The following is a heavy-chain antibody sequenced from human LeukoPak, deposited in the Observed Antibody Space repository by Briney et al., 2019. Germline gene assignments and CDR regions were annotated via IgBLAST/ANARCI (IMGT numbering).Heavy chain of an antibody. D-gene: IGHD7-27*01. CDR1: GGSISSGDYS. Sequence: SETLSLTCTVSGGSISSGDYSWSWIRQPPGKGLERIGYIYYSGSTYYNPSLKSRVTISVDTSKNQFSLKLSSVTAADTAVYYCARDGVGIGYFDYWGQGTLVTVSS. CDR3: ARDGVGIGYFDY. CDR2: IYYSGST. J-gene: IGHJ4*02. V-gene: IGHV4-30-4*01.